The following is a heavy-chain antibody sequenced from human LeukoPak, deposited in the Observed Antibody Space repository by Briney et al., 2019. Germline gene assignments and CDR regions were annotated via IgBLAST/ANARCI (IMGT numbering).Heavy chain of an antibody. V-gene: IGHV3-7*01. CDR3: ARDKVDIVVVPAKESDYKYYYFMDV. Sequence: PGGSLRLSCAVSGVNFSSYWMSWVRQAPGKGLEWVANIKQDGSEEYYVDSVKGRFTISTDNAKNSLYLQMNSLRAEDTAVYYCARDKVDIVVVPAKESDYKYYYFMDVWGKGTTVTVSS. J-gene: IGHJ6*03. CDR2: IKQDGSEE. D-gene: IGHD2-2*01. CDR1: GVNFSSYW.